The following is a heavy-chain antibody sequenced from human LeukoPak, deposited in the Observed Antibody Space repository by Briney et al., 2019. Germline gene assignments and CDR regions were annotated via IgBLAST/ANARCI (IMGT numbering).Heavy chain of an antibody. D-gene: IGHD5-12*01. CDR1: GFTFSSYS. J-gene: IGHJ4*02. CDR3: ARYPPIPRSGYSGPPSFFDY. CDR2: IKQDGSEK. Sequence: GGSLRLSCAASGFTFSSYSMNWVRQAPGKGLEWVANIKQDGSEKYYVDSVKGRFTISRDNAKNSLYLQMNSLRAEDTAVYYCARYPPIPRSGYSGPPSFFDYWGQGTLVTVSS. V-gene: IGHV3-7*01.